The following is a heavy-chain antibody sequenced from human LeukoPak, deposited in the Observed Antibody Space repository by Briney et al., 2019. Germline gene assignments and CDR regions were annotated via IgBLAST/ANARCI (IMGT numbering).Heavy chain of an antibody. V-gene: IGHV1-69*05. CDR1: GGTFSSYA. Sequence: SVKVSCKASGGTFSSYAISWVRQAPGQGLEWMGRIIPIFGTANYAQKFQGRVTITTDESTSTAYMALSSLRSEDTAVYYCGTRYYGSGADYWGQGTLVTVSS. CDR3: GTRYYGSGADY. J-gene: IGHJ4*02. CDR2: IIPIFGTA. D-gene: IGHD3-10*01.